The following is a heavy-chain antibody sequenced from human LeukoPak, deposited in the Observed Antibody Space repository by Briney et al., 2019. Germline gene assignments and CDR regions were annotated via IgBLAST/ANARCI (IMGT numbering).Heavy chain of an antibody. J-gene: IGHJ4*02. CDR2: IIPIFGTA. V-gene: IGHV1-69*13. CDR3: ARVRYDDTLRGLYFDF. CDR1: GGTFSSYA. D-gene: IGHD3-22*01. Sequence: WASVKVSCKASGGTFSSYAISWVRQAPGQGLEWMGGIIPIFGTANYAQKFQGRVTITADESTSTAYMEMSSLRGDDTAVYYCARVRYDDTLRGLYFDFWGQGTLVTVSS.